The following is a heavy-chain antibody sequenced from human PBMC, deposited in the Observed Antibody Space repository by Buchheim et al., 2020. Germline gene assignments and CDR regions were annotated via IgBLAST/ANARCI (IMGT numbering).Heavy chain of an antibody. V-gene: IGHV3-30*14. CDR3: ARDLFEDYYGSGSYEGMDV. Sequence: QVQLVESGGGVVQPGRSLRLSCAASGFTFSIYAMHWVRQAPGKGLEWVAVISYDRSNRYYADSVKGRFTISRDNSKNKLYFQINSLRAEDTAVYYCARDLFEDYYGSGSYEGMDVWGQGTT. CDR2: ISYDRSNR. D-gene: IGHD3-10*01. J-gene: IGHJ6*02. CDR1: GFTFSIYA.